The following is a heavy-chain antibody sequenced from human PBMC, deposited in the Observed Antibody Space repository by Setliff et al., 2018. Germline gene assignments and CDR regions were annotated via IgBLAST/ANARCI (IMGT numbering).Heavy chain of an antibody. Sequence: GGSLRLSCAASGFTFSSYSMNWVRQAPGKGLEWVSSISSSSSYIYYADSVKGRFTIARDNAKNSLYLQMNSLRAEDTAVYYCARDRTAMVTHYGMDVWGQGTTVTVSS. CDR3: ARDRTAMVTHYGMDV. J-gene: IGHJ6*02. D-gene: IGHD5-18*01. CDR2: ISSSSSYI. CDR1: GFTFSSYS. V-gene: IGHV3-21*01.